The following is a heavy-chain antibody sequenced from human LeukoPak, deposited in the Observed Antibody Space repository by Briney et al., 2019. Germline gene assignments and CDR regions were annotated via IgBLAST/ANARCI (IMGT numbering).Heavy chain of an antibody. CDR2: IYYSGST. V-gene: IGHV4-39*01. D-gene: IGHD3-9*01. CDR3: ATPRGCDMLPYDY. Sequence: SETLSLTCTVSGGSISSSSYYWGWIRQPPGKGLEWIGSIYYSGSTYYNPSLKRRVTISVDTSKNQFSLELNSVTAADTAVYYCATPRGCDMLPYDYWGQGTLVTVSS. J-gene: IGHJ4*02. CDR1: GGSISSSSYY.